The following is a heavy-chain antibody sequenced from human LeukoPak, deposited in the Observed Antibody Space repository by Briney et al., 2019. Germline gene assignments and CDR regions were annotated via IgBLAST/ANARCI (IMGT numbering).Heavy chain of an antibody. CDR2: ISSSSSYI. Sequence: GGSLRLSCAASGFTFSSYWMHWVRQAPGKGLVWVSSISSSSSYIYYADSVKGRFTISRDNAKNSLYLQMNSLRAEDTAVYYCAKPGIAVAGPDYWGQGTLVTVSS. J-gene: IGHJ4*02. D-gene: IGHD6-19*01. CDR3: AKPGIAVAGPDY. CDR1: GFTFSSYW. V-gene: IGHV3-21*01.